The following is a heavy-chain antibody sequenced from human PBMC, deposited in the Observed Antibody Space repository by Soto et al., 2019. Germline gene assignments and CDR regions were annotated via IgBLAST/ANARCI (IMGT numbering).Heavy chain of an antibody. J-gene: IGHJ4*02. CDR3: SGGVGDAF. Sequence: EVHLVESGGGLVQTGGSLRLSCAIFESTVSRDWMNWVRQAPGKGLEWVAHINQDGSEKYYVDSVKGRFTISRDNAKKSRDLQMKGLRPADTALYYCSGGVGDAFWGQGTLVTVSS. CDR1: ESTVSRDW. D-gene: IGHD1-26*01. CDR2: INQDGSEK. V-gene: IGHV3-7*04.